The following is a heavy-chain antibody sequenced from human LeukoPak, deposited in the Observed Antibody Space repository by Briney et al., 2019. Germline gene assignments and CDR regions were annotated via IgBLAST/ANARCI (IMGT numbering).Heavy chain of an antibody. Sequence: ASVKVSCMASGYTFTGYYMHWVRQAPGQGLEWMGRINPNSGGTNYAQKFQGRVTMTRDTSISTAYMELSRLRSDDTAVYYCARVGVGATYFAYWGQGTLVTVSS. CDR1: GYTFTGYY. V-gene: IGHV1-2*06. CDR2: INPNSGGT. CDR3: ARVGVGATYFAY. J-gene: IGHJ4*02. D-gene: IGHD1-26*01.